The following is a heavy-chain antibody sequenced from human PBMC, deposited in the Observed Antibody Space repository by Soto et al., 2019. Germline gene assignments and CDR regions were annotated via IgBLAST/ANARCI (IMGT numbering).Heavy chain of an antibody. V-gene: IGHV4-34*01. J-gene: IGHJ5*02. Sequence: GQGLEWIGEIDDRGSTNSNPSLRSRLTMTLDTSKNLFSLKLSSLSDADTAVYYCARAAIAASGRPWLDPWGQGTLVTVSS. D-gene: IGHD6-25*01. CDR2: IDDRGST. CDR3: ARAAIAASGRPWLDP.